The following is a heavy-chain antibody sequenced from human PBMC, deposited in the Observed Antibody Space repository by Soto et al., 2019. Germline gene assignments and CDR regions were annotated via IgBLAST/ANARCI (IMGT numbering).Heavy chain of an antibody. CDR2: IPNDGSGL. V-gene: IGHV3-30-3*01. D-gene: IGHD6-25*01. Sequence: QVQLVESGGGVVQPGTSLRLSCAASGFTFSSYAMHWVRQAPGKGLEWVAVIPNDGSGLYYADSVKGRFTISRDNSNNTVSLHMSSLRSEDAAVYYCARALDGPVSSAWTRLDYWGQGTLVTVSS. CDR1: GFTFSSYA. CDR3: ARALDGPVSSAWTRLDY. J-gene: IGHJ4*02.